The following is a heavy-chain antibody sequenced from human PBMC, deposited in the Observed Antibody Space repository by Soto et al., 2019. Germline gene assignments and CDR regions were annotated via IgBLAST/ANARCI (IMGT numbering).Heavy chain of an antibody. V-gene: IGHV1-8*01. J-gene: IGHJ4*02. D-gene: IGHD4-17*01. Sequence: QVQLVQSGAEVKKPGASVKVSCKASGYTFTSYDIIWLRQATGQGLEWMGWISPNSGNTGYAQKFKGRVTMSRNTSIMTAYMELCSLRSVDSAVNYGARSLYGDNLDYWGQGTTVTVSS. CDR2: ISPNSGNT. CDR3: ARSLYGDNLDY. CDR1: GYTFTSYD.